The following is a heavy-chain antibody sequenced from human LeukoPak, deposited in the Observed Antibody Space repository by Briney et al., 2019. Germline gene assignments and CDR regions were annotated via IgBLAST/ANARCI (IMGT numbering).Heavy chain of an antibody. V-gene: IGHV3-23*01. Sequence: GGSLRLSCAASGFTFSSHAMSWVRQAPGKGLEWVSAISGSGGSTYYADSVKGRFTISRDNSKNTLYLQMNSLRAEDTAVYYCAKLSAYYDFWSGLLDYWGQGTLVTVSS. CDR3: AKLSAYYDFWSGLLDY. D-gene: IGHD3-3*01. CDR1: GFTFSSHA. CDR2: ISGSGGST. J-gene: IGHJ4*02.